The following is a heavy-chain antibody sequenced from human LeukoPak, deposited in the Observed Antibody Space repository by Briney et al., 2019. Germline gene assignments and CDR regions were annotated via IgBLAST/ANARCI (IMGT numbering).Heavy chain of an antibody. CDR1: GFTFSSYA. J-gene: IGHJ4*02. V-gene: IGHV3-23*01. CDR2: ISGSGGST. CDR3: ARGYVRGVNY. Sequence: GGSLRLSCAASGFTFSSYAMSWVRQAPGKGLEWVSAISGSGGSTYYADSVKGRFTISRDNAKNSLYLQMNSLRAEDTAVYYCARGYVRGVNYWGQGTLVTVSS. D-gene: IGHD3-10*02.